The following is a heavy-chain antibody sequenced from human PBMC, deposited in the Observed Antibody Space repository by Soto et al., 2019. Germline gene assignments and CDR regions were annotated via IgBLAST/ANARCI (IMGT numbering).Heavy chain of an antibody. CDR2: ISGSSRTI. CDR3: DKRVGATAYYYWDIDV. J-gene: IGHJ6*02. CDR1: GFTFSSYS. V-gene: IGHV3-48*01. D-gene: IGHD1-26*01. Sequence: GGSLSLSCAASGFTFSSYSMNWVRQAPGKGLEWVSYISGSSRTIYYADSERGRFTSARDNVRNSLYLQMSSLRGEDAAVYFFDKRVGATAYYYWDIDVWGQGTTVTVSS.